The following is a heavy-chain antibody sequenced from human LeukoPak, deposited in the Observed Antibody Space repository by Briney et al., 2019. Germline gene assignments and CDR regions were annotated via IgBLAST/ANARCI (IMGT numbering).Heavy chain of an antibody. CDR1: GLTFSSYS. V-gene: IGHV3-21*01. D-gene: IGHD5-12*01. CDR2: ISSSSSYI. J-gene: IGHJ4*02. Sequence: GGSLRLSCAASGLTFSSYSMNWVRQAPGKGLEWVSSISSSSSYIYYADSVKGRFTISRDNAKNSLYLQMNSLRAEDTAVYYCARDPGYAAEFDYWGQGTLVTVSS. CDR3: ARDPGYAAEFDY.